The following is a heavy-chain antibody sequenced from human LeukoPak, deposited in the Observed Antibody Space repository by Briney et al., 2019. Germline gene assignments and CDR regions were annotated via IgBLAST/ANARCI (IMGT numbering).Heavy chain of an antibody. CDR1: GFTFSNYA. Sequence: QPGGSLRLSCVASGFTFSNYAMSWVRQAPGKGLEWVSPITGSGGSTYYADSVKGRFTISRDNSRNTLYLQMNSLRVEDTAVYYCAKDPYAGIAVAGFFDYWGQGTLVTVSS. D-gene: IGHD6-19*01. V-gene: IGHV3-23*01. J-gene: IGHJ4*02. CDR2: ITGSGGST. CDR3: AKDPYAGIAVAGFFDY.